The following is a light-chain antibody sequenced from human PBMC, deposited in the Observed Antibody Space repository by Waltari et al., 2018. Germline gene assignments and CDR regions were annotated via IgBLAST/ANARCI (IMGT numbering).Light chain of an antibody. V-gene: IGLV1-47*01. J-gene: IGLJ3*02. CDR2: RNN. Sequence: QSVMTQPPSASGTPGQRVTISCSGRNSNIGNNHVYWYQQLPGAAPNLLIYRNNQRPSGVPDRFSVSKSGTSASLAISGLRSEDEGDYYCGGWDDSLNGWVFGGGTKLTVL. CDR1: NSNIGNNH. CDR3: GGWDDSLNGWV.